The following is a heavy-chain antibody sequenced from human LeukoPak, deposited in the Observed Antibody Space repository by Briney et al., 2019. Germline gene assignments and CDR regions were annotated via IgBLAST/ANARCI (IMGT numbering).Heavy chain of an antibody. CDR3: ARERASFWSGYVIWFDP. CDR2: IFYGGTT. D-gene: IGHD3-3*01. Sequence: SETLSLTCTVSGASIDSGDYYWSWIRQPPGKGLEWIGYIFYGGTTYYNPSLNSRVSISVDTSNNQFSQTLSSVTPADTAVYYCARERASFWSGYVIWFDPWGQGTLVTVSS. V-gene: IGHV4-30-4*08. J-gene: IGHJ5*02. CDR1: GASIDSGDYY.